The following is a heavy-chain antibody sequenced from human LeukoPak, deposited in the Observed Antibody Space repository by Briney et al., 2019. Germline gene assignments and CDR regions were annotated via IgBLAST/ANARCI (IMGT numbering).Heavy chain of an antibody. J-gene: IGHJ4*02. CDR3: ARDGMITFGGVIVPYYFDY. D-gene: IGHD3-16*02. CDR1: GYTFTSYA. V-gene: IGHV1-3*03. Sequence: AASVKVSCKASGYTFTSYAMHWVRQAPGQRLEWMGWINAGNGYTKYSQEFQGRVTITRDTSASTAYMELSSLRSEDMAVYYCARDGMITFGGVIVPYYFDYWGQGTLVTVSS. CDR2: INAGNGYT.